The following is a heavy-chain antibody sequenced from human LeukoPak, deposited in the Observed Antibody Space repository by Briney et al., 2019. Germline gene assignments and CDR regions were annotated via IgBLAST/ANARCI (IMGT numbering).Heavy chain of an antibody. D-gene: IGHD4-23*01. CDR1: GFTFSNYS. Sequence: GGSLRLSCVASGFTFSNYSMNWVRQAPGKGLEWVSYISSSSSSIYYADSVKGRFTISRDNAKNSLYLQMNSLRAEDTAVYYCARGDWATVITSFDYWGQGTLVTVSS. CDR2: ISSSSSSI. V-gene: IGHV3-48*04. J-gene: IGHJ4*02. CDR3: ARGDWATVITSFDY.